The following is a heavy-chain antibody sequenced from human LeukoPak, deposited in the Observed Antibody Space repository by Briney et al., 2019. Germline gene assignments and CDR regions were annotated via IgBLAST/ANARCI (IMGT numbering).Heavy chain of an antibody. CDR1: GGSISSYY. D-gene: IGHD4-17*01. Sequence: PSETLSLTCTVSGGSISSYYWSWIRQPAGKGLEWFGRIYASGSTDYNPSLKSRVTMSVDTSKNQFSLKLSSVTAADTAVYYCARERDFYGDPSLDYWGQGTLVTVSS. V-gene: IGHV4-4*07. J-gene: IGHJ4*02. CDR3: ARERDFYGDPSLDY. CDR2: IYASGST.